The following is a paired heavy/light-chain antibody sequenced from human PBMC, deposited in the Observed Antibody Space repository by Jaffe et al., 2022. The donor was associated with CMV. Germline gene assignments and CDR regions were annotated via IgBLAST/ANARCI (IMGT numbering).Light chain of an antibody. Sequence: DIQMTQSPSSLSASVGDRVTFTCRASQTISSYLIWYQQRPGRAPKLLIYSASILQHGVPSRFSGSGSGTDFTLTITNLQPEDFATYYCQQSYRSPLTFGGGTKVEIK. CDR1: QTISSY. CDR3: QQSYRSPLT. CDR2: SAS. J-gene: IGKJ4*01. V-gene: IGKV1-39*01.
Heavy chain of an antibody. V-gene: IGHV1-18*04. Sequence: QVQLVQSGAEVKKPGASVKVSCKASGYTFTSYGISWLRRAPGQGLEWLGRISTYNGDTNYGQKLQGRIIMTTDTSTTTAYMELRSLRSDDTAMYYCARDFIVGGTNWFDPWGQGTLVTVAS. CDR1: GYTFTSYG. J-gene: IGHJ5*02. CDR3: ARDFIVGGTNWFDP. D-gene: IGHD1-26*01. CDR2: ISTYNGDT.